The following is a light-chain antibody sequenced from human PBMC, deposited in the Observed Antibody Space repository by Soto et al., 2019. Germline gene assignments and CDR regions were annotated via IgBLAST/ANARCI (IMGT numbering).Light chain of an antibody. CDR3: SSYTRSSTLYVV. CDR2: DVS. V-gene: IGLV2-14*01. J-gene: IGLJ2*01. CDR1: SSDVGGYNY. Sequence: QSVLTQPASVSGSPGQSITISCTGRSSDVGGYNYVSWYQQHPGKAPKLMIYDVSNRPSGVSNRFSGSKSGNTASLTISGLQAEDEADYYCSSYTRSSTLYVVFAGGTKLTVL.